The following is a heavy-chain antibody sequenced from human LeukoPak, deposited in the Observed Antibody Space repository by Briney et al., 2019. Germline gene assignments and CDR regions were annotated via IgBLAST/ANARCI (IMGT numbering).Heavy chain of an antibody. CDR2: IYYSGST. V-gene: IGHV4-30-4*07. Sequence: SETLSLTCAVSGGSISSGGYSWSWIRQPPGKGLEWIGYIYYSGSTYYNPSLKSRVTISVDTSKNQFSLKLISVTAADTAVYYCARDPGAAAGYDYWGQGTLVTVSS. CDR3: ARDPGAAAGYDY. J-gene: IGHJ4*02. D-gene: IGHD6-13*01. CDR1: GGSISSGGYS.